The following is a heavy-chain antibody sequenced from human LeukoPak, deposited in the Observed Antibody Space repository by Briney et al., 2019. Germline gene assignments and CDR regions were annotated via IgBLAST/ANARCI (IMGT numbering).Heavy chain of an antibody. D-gene: IGHD2-21*02. Sequence: SETLSLTCTVSGGSISSSSYYWGWIRQPPGKGLEWIGSIYYSGSTYYNPSLKSRVTISVDTSKNQFSLNLSSVTAADTAVYYCARQGVTARKNWFDPWGQGTLVTVSS. CDR1: GGSISSSSYY. V-gene: IGHV4-39*01. CDR3: ARQGVTARKNWFDP. J-gene: IGHJ5*02. CDR2: IYYSGST.